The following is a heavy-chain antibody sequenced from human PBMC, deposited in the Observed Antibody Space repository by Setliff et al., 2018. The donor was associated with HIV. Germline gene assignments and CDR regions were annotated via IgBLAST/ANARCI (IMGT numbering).Heavy chain of an antibody. CDR2: ISYDGSSE. CDR1: GFSFSTYA. V-gene: IGHV3-30*04. CDR3: AGARTGVTMVRGAMSF. D-gene: IGHD3-10*01. J-gene: IGHJ4*02. Sequence: GGSLRLSCAASGFSFSTYAMHWVRQAPGKGLEWVSVISYDGSSESYADSVKGRFTISRDNSKNTLYLQMNSLGPEDTAVYYCAGARTGVTMVRGAMSFWGQGTLVTVSS.